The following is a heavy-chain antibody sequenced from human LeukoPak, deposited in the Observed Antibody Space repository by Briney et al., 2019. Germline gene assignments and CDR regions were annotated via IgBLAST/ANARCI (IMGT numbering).Heavy chain of an antibody. D-gene: IGHD3-22*01. CDR1: GYTFTSYG. CDR3: ARANSYDNNGYSPELRY. Sequence: ASVKVSCKASGYTFTSYGISWVRQAPGQGLEWMGWSDPYSGTTKYEHFQGRVTTTTDTSISTAYMELTRLTSDDTAVYYCARANSYDNNGYSPELRYWGQGTLVTVSS. CDR2: SDPYSGTT. V-gene: IGHV1-18*01. J-gene: IGHJ4*02.